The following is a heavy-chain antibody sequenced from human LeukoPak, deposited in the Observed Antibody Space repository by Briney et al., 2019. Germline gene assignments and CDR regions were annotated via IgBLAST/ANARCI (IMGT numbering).Heavy chain of an antibody. CDR1: GFTFSSYA. CDR2: ISGSGGST. Sequence: GGSLRLSCAASGFTFSSYAMSWVRQAPGKGLEWVSGISGSGGSTYYADSVKGRFTISRDNSKNTLYLQMNSLRAEDTAVYYCARGSVDGDYLFSWGQGTLVTVSS. J-gene: IGHJ5*02. V-gene: IGHV3-23*01. D-gene: IGHD4-17*01. CDR3: ARGSVDGDYLFS.